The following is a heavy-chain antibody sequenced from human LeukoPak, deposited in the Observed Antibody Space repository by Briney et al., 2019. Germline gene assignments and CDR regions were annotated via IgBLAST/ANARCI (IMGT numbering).Heavy chain of an antibody. CDR1: GFTFSDYY. V-gene: IGHV3-11*04. J-gene: IGHJ5*02. CDR2: ISSSGSTI. D-gene: IGHD3-22*01. Sequence: GGSLRLSCAASGFTFSDYYMSWIRQAPGKGLEWVSYISSSGSTIYYADSVKGRFTISRDNAKNSLYLQMNSLRAEDTAVYHCARATDYYDSSGYYPNWFDPWGQGTLVTVSS. CDR3: ARATDYYDSSGYYPNWFDP.